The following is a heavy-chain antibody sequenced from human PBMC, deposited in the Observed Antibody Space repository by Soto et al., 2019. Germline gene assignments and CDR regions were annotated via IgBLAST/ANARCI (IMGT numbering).Heavy chain of an antibody. CDR1: GGSFSGYF. CDR3: VRGPYNYNSRYFDF. Sequence: SETLSLTCTVSGGSFSGYFWTWIRQPPGKGLEWLAEINHSGITNYNPSVESRVSMSVDTSKNQFSLRLYSVTAADTAVYYCVRGPYNYNSRYFDFWGQGTLVTVSS. CDR2: INHSGIT. D-gene: IGHD1-1*01. V-gene: IGHV4-34*01. J-gene: IGHJ4*02.